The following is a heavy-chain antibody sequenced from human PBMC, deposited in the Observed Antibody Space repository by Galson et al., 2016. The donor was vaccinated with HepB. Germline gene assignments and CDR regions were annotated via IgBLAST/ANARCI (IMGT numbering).Heavy chain of an antibody. CDR3: ARALEYGSRNYYDYYVMDV. CDR2: IDPDDSYT. J-gene: IGHJ6*02. D-gene: IGHD4-17*01. Sequence: QSGAEVKEPGESLRISCQGSGYRLTDYWITWVRQVPGKGLQWMGKIDPDDSYTNYGPSFQGHVTISVDKSINTAYLQWSTLKASDTAIYYCARALEYGSRNYYDYYVMDVWGPGTTVIVSS. V-gene: IGHV5-10-1*01. CDR1: GYRLTDYW.